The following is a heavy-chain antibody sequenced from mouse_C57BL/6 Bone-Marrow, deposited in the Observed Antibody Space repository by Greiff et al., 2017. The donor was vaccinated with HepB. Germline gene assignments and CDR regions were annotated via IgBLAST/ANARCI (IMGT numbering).Heavy chain of an antibody. J-gene: IGHJ3*01. D-gene: IGHD1-1*01. CDR3: ARAAFITSD. Sequence: DVKLQESVAELVRPGASVKLSCTASGFNINNTYMHWVKQRPEQGLEWIGIIDPSNGNTKYDPKFQGKATITADTSSTTAYLQLSSLTSEDTAIYYCARAAFITSDWGQGTLVTVSA. CDR2: IDPSNGNT. V-gene: IGHV14-3*01. CDR1: GFNINNTY.